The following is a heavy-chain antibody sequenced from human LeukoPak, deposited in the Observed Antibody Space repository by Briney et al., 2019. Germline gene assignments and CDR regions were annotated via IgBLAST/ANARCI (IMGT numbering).Heavy chain of an antibody. J-gene: IGHJ4*02. V-gene: IGHV4-34*01. CDR2: INHSGST. CDR1: GGSLSGYY. D-gene: IGHD3-22*01. Sequence: PSETLSLTCAVYGGSLSGYYWSWIRQPPGKGLEWIGEINHSGSTNYNPSLKSRVTISVDTSKNQFSLKLSSVTAADTAVYYCARLYEYYYDSSGYLTFDYWGQGTLVTVSS. CDR3: ARLYEYYYDSSGYLTFDY.